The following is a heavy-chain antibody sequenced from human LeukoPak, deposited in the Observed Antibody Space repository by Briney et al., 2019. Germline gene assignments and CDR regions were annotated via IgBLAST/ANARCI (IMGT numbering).Heavy chain of an antibody. CDR2: ISGSGGST. CDR1: GFTFSSYA. J-gene: IGHJ4*02. V-gene: IGHV3-23*01. CDR3: AKGYYYDSSGSADY. D-gene: IGHD3-22*01. Sequence: PGGSLRLSCAASGFTFSSYAMSWVRQAPGKGLEWVSAISGSGGSTYYADSVKGRFTISRDNSKNTLYLQMNSLRAEDTAVYYCAKGYYYDSSGSADYWGQGTLVTVSS.